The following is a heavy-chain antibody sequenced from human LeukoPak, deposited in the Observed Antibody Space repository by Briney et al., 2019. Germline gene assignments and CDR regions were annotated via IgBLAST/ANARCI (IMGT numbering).Heavy chain of an antibody. J-gene: IGHJ3*02. CDR2: IYPGDSDT. V-gene: IGHV5-51*01. CDR1: GYSFTSYW. D-gene: IGHD3-22*01. CDR3: ARQGYDSSGYYYDAFDI. Sequence: GESLKISCKGSGYSFTSYWIGWGRQMPGKGLEWMGIIYPGDSDTRYSPSFQGQVTISADKSISTAYLQWSSLKASDTAMYYCARQGYDSSGYYYDAFDIWGQGTMVTVSS.